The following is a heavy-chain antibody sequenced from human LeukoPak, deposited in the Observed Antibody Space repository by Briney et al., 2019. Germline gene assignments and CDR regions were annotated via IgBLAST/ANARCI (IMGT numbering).Heavy chain of an antibody. Sequence: QPGRSLRLSCAASGFTFSSYGMHWVRQAPGKGLEWVAVISYDGSNKYYADSVKGRFTISRDNSKNTLYLQMNSLRAEDTAVYYCAKGRSGLQFDLDYWGQGTLVTVSS. J-gene: IGHJ4*02. CDR2: ISYDGSNK. D-gene: IGHD3-10*01. CDR3: AKGRSGLQFDLDY. CDR1: GFTFSSYG. V-gene: IGHV3-30*18.